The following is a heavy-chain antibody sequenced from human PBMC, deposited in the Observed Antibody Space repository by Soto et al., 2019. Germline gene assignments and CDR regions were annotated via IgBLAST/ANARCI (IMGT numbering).Heavy chain of an antibody. J-gene: IGHJ4*02. CDR1: GFTFSSYA. Sequence: QVQLVESGGGVVQPGRSLRLSCAASGFTFSSYAMHWVRQAPGKGLEWVAVISYDGSNKYYADSVKGRFTISRDNSKNTLYLQMNSLRAEDTAVYYCARASVGVAGFDYWGQGTLVTVSS. D-gene: IGHD3-3*01. V-gene: IGHV3-30-3*01. CDR3: ARASVGVAGFDY. CDR2: ISYDGSNK.